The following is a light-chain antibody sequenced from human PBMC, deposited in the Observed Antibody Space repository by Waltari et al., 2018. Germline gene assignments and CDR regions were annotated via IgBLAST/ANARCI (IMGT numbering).Light chain of an antibody. J-gene: IGKJ1*01. CDR2: KAS. CDR3: QQYNSYSMWT. CDR1: QRISRW. V-gene: IGKV1-5*03. Sequence: DIEMTQSPSTVSASVGDGVTITCRTSQRISRWLAWYQQKPGKAPKLLISKASTLESGVPSRFSGSGSGTEFTLTISNLQVDDFAIYFCQQYNSYSMWTFGQGTKVEIK.